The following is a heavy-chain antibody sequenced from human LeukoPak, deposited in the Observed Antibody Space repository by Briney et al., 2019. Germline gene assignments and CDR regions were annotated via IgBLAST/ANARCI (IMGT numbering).Heavy chain of an antibody. CDR3: ARGHLGYSSGSDN. CDR2: IYYSGST. Sequence: SETLSLTCTVSGGSISSSSYYWGWIRQPPGKGLEWIGSIYYSGSTYYNPSLKSRVTISVDTSKNQFSLKLSSVTAADTAVYYCARGHLGYSSGSDNWGQGTLVTVSS. J-gene: IGHJ4*02. D-gene: IGHD6-19*01. V-gene: IGHV4-39*07. CDR1: GGSISSSSYY.